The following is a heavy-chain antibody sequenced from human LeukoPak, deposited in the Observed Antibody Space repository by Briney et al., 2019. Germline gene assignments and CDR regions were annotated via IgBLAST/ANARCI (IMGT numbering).Heavy chain of an antibody. CDR3: ARGVPRYCSSTSCYFGGAFDI. J-gene: IGHJ3*02. CDR1: GGTFSSYA. V-gene: IGHV1-69*05. Sequence: GASVKVSCKASGGTFSSYAISWVRQAPGQGLEWMGGIIPIFGTANYAQKFQGRVTITTDESTSTAYMELSSLRSEDTAVYYCARGVPRYCSSTSCYFGGAFDIWGQGTMVTVSS. D-gene: IGHD2-2*01. CDR2: IIPIFGTA.